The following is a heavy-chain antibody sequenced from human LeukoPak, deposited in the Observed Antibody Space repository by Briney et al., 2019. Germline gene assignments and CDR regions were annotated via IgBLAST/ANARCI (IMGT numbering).Heavy chain of an antibody. CDR1: GGSISSGGYY. CDR2: IYYSGST. V-gene: IGHV4-31*03. Sequence: PSETLSLTCTVSGGSISSGGYYWSWIRQHPGKGLEWIGYIYYSGSTYYNPSLKSRVTISVDTSKNQFSLKLSSVTAADTAVYYCAMGSDYYGSGSYYTFDYWGQGTLVTVSS. J-gene: IGHJ4*02. D-gene: IGHD3-10*01. CDR3: AMGSDYYGSGSYYTFDY.